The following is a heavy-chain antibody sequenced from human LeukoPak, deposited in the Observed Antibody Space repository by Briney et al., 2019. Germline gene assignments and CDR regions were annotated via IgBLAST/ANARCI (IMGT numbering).Heavy chain of an antibody. CDR2: INHSGST. V-gene: IGHV4-34*01. Sequence: PSETLSLTCAVYGGCFSGYYWSWIRQPPGKGLEWIGEINHSGSTNYNPSLKSRVTISVDTSKNQFSLKLSSVTAADTAVYYCARALNYGSGSYFIDPWGQGTLVTVSS. CDR3: ARALNYGSGSYFIDP. J-gene: IGHJ5*02. D-gene: IGHD3-10*01. CDR1: GGCFSGYY.